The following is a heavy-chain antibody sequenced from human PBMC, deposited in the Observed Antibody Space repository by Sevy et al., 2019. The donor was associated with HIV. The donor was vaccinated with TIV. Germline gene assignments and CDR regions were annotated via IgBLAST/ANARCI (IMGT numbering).Heavy chain of an antibody. CDR2: FSASGGST. V-gene: IGHV3-23*01. CDR1: GFTFSSYA. J-gene: IGHJ4*02. D-gene: IGHD3-10*01. Sequence: GGSLRLSCAASGFTFSSYAMSWVRQAPGKGLEWVSAFSASGGSTYYADSVKGRFTISRDNSKNTLYLQMDSLRAEDRALFCCARDRRLVRGVMGYFDYWGQGTLVTVSS. CDR3: ARDRRLVRGVMGYFDY.